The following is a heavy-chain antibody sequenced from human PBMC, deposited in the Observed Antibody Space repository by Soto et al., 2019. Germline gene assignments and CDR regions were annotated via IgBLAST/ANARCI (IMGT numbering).Heavy chain of an antibody. CDR2: IYYSGST. J-gene: IGHJ4*02. CDR3: ARHTREYYDILTGYYHPEGYFDY. D-gene: IGHD3-9*01. CDR1: GGSISSSSYY. V-gene: IGHV4-39*01. Sequence: SETLSLTCTVSGGSISSSSYYWGWIRQPPGKGLEWIGSIYYSGSTYYNPSLKSRVTISVDTSKNQFSLKLSSVTAADTAVYYCARHTREYYDILTGYYHPEGYFDYWGQGT.